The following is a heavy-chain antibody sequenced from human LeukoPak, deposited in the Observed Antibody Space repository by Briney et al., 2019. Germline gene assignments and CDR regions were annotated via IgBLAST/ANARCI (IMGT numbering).Heavy chain of an antibody. D-gene: IGHD6-19*01. V-gene: IGHV4-30-4*01. CDR3: ARDQGCGWLRGYGMDV. J-gene: IGHJ6*02. Sequence: PSETLSLTCTVSGGSISSGDYYWSWIRQPPGKGLEWIGYIYYSGSTYYNPSLKSRATISVDTSKNQFSLKLSSVTAADTAVYYCARDQGCGWLRGYGMDVWGQGTTVTVSS. CDR2: IYYSGST. CDR1: GGSISSGDYY.